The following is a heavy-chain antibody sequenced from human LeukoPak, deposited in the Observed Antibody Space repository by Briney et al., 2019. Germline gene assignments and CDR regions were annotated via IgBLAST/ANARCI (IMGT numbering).Heavy chain of an antibody. D-gene: IGHD3-16*01. J-gene: IGHJ4*02. Sequence: GGSLRLSCAASGFTFSTYSFAWVRQIPGKGLEWMGVIYAGDSSTRYSPSFQGQVTISVDKSISTVYLQWSSLKASDSAIYYCPTHSCYDSWGQGTLVTVSS. CDR2: IYAGDSST. CDR3: PTHSCYDS. V-gene: IGHV5-51*01. CDR1: GFTFSTYS.